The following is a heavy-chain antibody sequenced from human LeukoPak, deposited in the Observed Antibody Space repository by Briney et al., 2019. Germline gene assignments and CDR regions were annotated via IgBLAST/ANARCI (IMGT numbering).Heavy chain of an antibody. CDR2: IHYSGST. Sequence: SEALSLTCTVSGGSITNYYWSWIRQPPGKGLEWMGYIHYSGSTKYKSSLKSRVTISVDTSKNQFSLKLNSVTAADTAVYYCARGKEVITMLRGLKPGYYFDYWGQGTLVTVSS. V-gene: IGHV4-59*01. J-gene: IGHJ4*02. CDR1: GGSITNYY. D-gene: IGHD3-10*01. CDR3: ARGKEVITMLRGLKPGYYFDY.